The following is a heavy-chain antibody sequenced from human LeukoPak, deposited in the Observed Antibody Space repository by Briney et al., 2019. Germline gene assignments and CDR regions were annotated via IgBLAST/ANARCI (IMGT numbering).Heavy chain of an antibody. J-gene: IGHJ4*02. CDR2: ISGSGGST. CDR1: GFTFSSYA. D-gene: IGHD5-12*01. Sequence: PGGSLRLSCAASGFTFSSYAMSWVCQAPGKGLEWVSAISGSGGSTYYADSVKGRFTISRDNSKNTLYLQMNSLRAEDTAVYYCAKDDPEGGSGYDWTFDYWGQGTLVTVSS. CDR3: AKDDPEGGSGYDWTFDY. V-gene: IGHV3-23*01.